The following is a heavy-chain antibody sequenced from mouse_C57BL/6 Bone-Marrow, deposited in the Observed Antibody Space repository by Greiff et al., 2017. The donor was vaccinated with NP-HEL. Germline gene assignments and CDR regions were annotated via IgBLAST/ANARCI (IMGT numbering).Heavy chain of an antibody. J-gene: IGHJ2*01. CDR3: ARSGGSSPPFDY. Sequence: HVQLQQSGPELVKPGASVKISCKASGYAFSSSWMNWVKQRPGKGLEWIGRIYPGDGDTNYNGKFKGKATLTADKSSSTAYMQLSSLTSEDSAVYFCARSGGSSPPFDYWGQGTTLTVSS. V-gene: IGHV1-82*01. CDR1: GYAFSSSW. CDR2: IYPGDGDT. D-gene: IGHD1-1*01.